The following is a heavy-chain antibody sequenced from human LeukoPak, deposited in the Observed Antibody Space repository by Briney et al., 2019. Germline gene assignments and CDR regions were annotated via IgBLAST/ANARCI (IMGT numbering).Heavy chain of an antibody. CDR2: ISGSGGST. D-gene: IGHD5-18*01. CDR1: GFTFSSYA. Sequence: GGSLRLSCAASGFTFSSYAMSWVRQAPGKGLEWVSAISGSGGSTYYADSVKGRFTISRDNSKNTLYLQMNSLRAEDTAVYYCAGQSGYSYGYRVSVFAPFDYWGQGTLVTVSS. J-gene: IGHJ4*02. V-gene: IGHV3-23*01. CDR3: AGQSGYSYGYRVSVFAPFDY.